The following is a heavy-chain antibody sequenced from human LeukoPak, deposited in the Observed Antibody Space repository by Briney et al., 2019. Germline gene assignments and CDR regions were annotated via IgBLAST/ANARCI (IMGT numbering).Heavy chain of an antibody. D-gene: IGHD5-24*01. CDR2: ISSSGTTI. J-gene: IGHJ4*02. Sequence: PGGSLRLSCAASGFTFSDYCMSWIRQAPGKGLEWVSYISSSGTTIYYADSVKGRFTISRDNAKNSLYLQMNSLRAEDTAVYYCARSLRWLQALDYWGQGTLVTVSS. CDR3: ARSLRWLQALDY. CDR1: GFTFSDYC. V-gene: IGHV3-11*01.